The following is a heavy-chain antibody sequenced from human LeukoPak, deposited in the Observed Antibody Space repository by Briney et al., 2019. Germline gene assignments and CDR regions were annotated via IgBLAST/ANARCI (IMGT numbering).Heavy chain of an antibody. CDR1: GFTFSSYA. D-gene: IGHD3-10*01. V-gene: IGHV3-30*04. CDR3: ARSLFGFGESWDDY. Sequence: GRSLRLSCAASGFTFSSYAMHWVRQAPGKGLEWVAVISYDGSNKYYADSVKGRFTISRDNSKNTLYLQMDSLRAEDTAVYYCARSLFGFGESWDDYWGQGTLVTVSS. J-gene: IGHJ4*02. CDR2: ISYDGSNK.